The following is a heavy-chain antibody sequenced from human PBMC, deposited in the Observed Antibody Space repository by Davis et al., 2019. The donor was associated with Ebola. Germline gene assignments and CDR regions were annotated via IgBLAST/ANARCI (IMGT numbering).Heavy chain of an antibody. Sequence: PGGSLRLSCTASGFAFSTYNMNWVRQAPGKGLEWVSSITTNGWSTYYADSVEGRFIISRDNAKNSLFLQMHSLRGDDTAVYFCARETPISSRSDWWGQGTLVTVSS. J-gene: IGHJ4*02. D-gene: IGHD2-2*01. CDR2: ITTNGWST. CDR3: ARETPISSRSDW. CDR1: GFAFSTYN. V-gene: IGHV3-48*01.